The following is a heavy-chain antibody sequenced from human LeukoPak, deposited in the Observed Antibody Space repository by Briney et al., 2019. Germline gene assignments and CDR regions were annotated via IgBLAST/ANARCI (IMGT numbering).Heavy chain of an antibody. CDR1: GFTVSSNY. D-gene: IGHD3-16*01. Sequence: GGSLRLSCAASGFTVSSNYMSWVRQAPGKGLEWVSVFYSGGSTYYADSVKGRFTISRDDSKNTLYLQMNSLRPDDTAVYYCAKAAWGSTGIYYFGYWGQGTLVTVSS. J-gene: IGHJ4*02. CDR2: FYSGGST. CDR3: AKAAWGSTGIYYFGY. V-gene: IGHV3-53*01.